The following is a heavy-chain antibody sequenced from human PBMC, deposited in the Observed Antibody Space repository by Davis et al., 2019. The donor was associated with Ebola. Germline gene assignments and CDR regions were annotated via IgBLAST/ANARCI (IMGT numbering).Heavy chain of an antibody. CDR1: GFIFSGYW. D-gene: IGHD4-23*01. CDR3: ARFQRWQLDY. V-gene: IGHV3-7*01. J-gene: IGHJ4*02. CDR2: IKGDGSEK. Sequence: GGSLRLSCAASGFIFSGYWMAWVRQAPGKGLEWVANIKGDGSEKFYVDSMKGRFTIFRDNAKKSLYLQINSLRADDTAVYYCARFQRWQLDYWGQGTLVTVTS.